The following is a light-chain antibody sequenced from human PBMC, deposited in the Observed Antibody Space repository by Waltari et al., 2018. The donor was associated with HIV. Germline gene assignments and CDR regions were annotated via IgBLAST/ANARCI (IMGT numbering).Light chain of an antibody. Sequence: SYELIQPPSVSVSPGQTASITCSGDNLGDKYACWYQQKPGQSPVLVIHQDRKRPSGIPERFSGSNSGNTAALTISGTQAMDEADYYCQAWDSRSVVFGGGTKLTVL. CDR3: QAWDSRSVV. J-gene: IGLJ2*01. CDR1: NLGDKY. V-gene: IGLV3-1*01. CDR2: QDR.